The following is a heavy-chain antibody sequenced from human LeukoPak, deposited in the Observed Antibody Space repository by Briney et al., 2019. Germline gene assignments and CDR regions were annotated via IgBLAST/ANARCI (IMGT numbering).Heavy chain of an antibody. CDR3: ASILRSSSGYYFDY. CDR2: MRSNAGST. CDR1: GFSFSNYA. V-gene: IGHV3-64*01. Sequence: GGSLRLSCVAAGFSFSNYAIHWVRQAPGQGLEYVSGMRSNAGSTYYANSVKGRFTISRDNSMNTLYLQMGSLRAEDTAVYYCASILRSSSGYYFDYWGQGTLVTVSS. D-gene: IGHD3-10*01. J-gene: IGHJ4*02.